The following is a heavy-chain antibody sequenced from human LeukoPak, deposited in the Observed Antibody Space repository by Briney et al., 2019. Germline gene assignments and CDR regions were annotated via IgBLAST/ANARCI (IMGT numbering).Heavy chain of an antibody. CDR3: ARDRDGGVGTIDY. D-gene: IGHD3-3*01. V-gene: IGHV1-2*06. J-gene: IGHJ4*02. CDR2: ININSGGI. Sequence: ASVKVSCKASGYTLIDFFIHWVRQAPGQGLEWMGRININSGGINYAEKFQGRVTMTRATSISTAYMELSRLRFDDTAVYYCARDRDGGVGTIDYWGQGTLVPVSS. CDR1: GYTLIDFF.